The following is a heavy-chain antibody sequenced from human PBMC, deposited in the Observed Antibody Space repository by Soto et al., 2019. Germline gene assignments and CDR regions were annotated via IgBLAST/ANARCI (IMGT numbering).Heavy chain of an antibody. J-gene: IGHJ6*02. CDR1: GDSISRYY. Sequence: QVQLQESGPGLVKPSETLSLTCTVSGDSISRYYWSWIRLSPGKGLEWIGYIYYSGETNYNPSVKSRGPISVDRTKNQFSLKLSSVTAADTAVYYCARDQGGEFLKGSGMDVWGQGTTVTVSS. CDR3: ARDQGGEFLKGSGMDV. CDR2: IYYSGET. D-gene: IGHD3-10*01. V-gene: IGHV4-59*01.